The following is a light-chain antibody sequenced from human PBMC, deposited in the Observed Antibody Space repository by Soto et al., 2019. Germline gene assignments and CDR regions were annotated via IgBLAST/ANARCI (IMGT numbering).Light chain of an antibody. J-gene: IGKJ4*01. CDR2: DAS. CDR3: EQRSNYNP. Sequence: ESVLTQSPATLSLSPGARATLSCRASQSVSSYLAWYEQKPGQAHRLLIYDASYSATGIPARFSVSGSGTDFPITISSLEPEEFAVYYCEQRSNYNPFDGGTKVEIK. CDR1: QSVSSY. V-gene: IGKV3-11*01.